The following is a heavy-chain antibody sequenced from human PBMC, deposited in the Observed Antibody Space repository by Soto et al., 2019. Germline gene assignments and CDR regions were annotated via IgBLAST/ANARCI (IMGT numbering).Heavy chain of an antibody. CDR1: GGSFTSCI. V-gene: IGHV1-69*02. J-gene: IGHJ6*02. D-gene: IGHD7-27*01. CDR3: AKSPNPGSATLSYYGMDV. CDR2: IIPVLDVE. Sequence: QVQLVQSGAGVKKPGSSVKVSCKASGGSFTSCIVTWVRQAPGQGLEWMGRIIPVLDVEYYAQKFQGRLTITADKSTNTAYMELRSLRSEDTAVYYCAKSPNPGSATLSYYGMDVWGLGTTVTVSS.